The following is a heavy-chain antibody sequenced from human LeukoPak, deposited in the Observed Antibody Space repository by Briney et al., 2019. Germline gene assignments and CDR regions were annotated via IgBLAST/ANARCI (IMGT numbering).Heavy chain of an antibody. CDR3: ARTGPRAGDAFDI. CDR2: IYPGDSDT. CDR1: GYSFTSYW. J-gene: IGHJ3*02. Sequence: GESLKISCKGSGYSFTSYWIGWVRQMPGKGLEWMGIIYPGDSDTRYSPSFQGQVTISGDKSISTAYLQWSSLKASDTAMYYCARTGPRAGDAFDIWGQGTMVTVSS. V-gene: IGHV5-51*01. D-gene: IGHD3-10*01.